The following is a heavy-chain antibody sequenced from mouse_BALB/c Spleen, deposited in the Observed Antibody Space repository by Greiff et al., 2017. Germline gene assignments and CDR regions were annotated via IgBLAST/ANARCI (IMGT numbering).Heavy chain of an antibody. CDR1: GFTFSSFG. J-gene: IGHJ1*01. CDR2: ISSGSSTI. Sequence: EVKLVESGGGLVQPGGSRKLSCAASGFTFSSFGMHWVRQAPEKGLEWVAYISSGSSTIYYADTVKGRFTISRDNPKNTLFLQMTSLRSEDTAMYYCARAIHYYGYEYFDVWGAGTTVTVSS. D-gene: IGHD1-2*01. V-gene: IGHV5-17*02. CDR3: ARAIHYYGYEYFDV.